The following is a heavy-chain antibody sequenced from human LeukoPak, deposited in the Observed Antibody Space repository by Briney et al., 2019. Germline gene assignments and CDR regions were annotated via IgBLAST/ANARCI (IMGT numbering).Heavy chain of an antibody. CDR3: ARSIKRGLFDY. J-gene: IGHJ4*02. CDR2: VYDNGSS. V-gene: IGHV4-59*01. Sequence: PSETLSLTCTVSGGSIGFYYWNWIRQPPGKGLEWIGCVYDNGSSNYNPSLKSRVTISVDTSKIQFSLKLSSVTAADTAVYYCARSIKRGLFDYWGQGSLVTVSS. CDR1: GGSIGFYY. D-gene: IGHD3-10*01.